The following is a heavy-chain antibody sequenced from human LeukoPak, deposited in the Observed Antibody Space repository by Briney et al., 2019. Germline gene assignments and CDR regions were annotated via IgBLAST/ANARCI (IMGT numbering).Heavy chain of an antibody. CDR2: IYPGDSDI. CDR3: ARRGLELRGDYDYYTDV. V-gene: IGHV5-51*01. D-gene: IGHD1-7*01. CDR1: GYSFTSYW. J-gene: IGHJ6*03. Sequence: GESLKISCKGSGYSFTSYWIGWVRQMPGKGLEWMGIIYPGDSDIRYSPSFQGQVTISADKSINTAYLHWSRLKTSDTAIYYCARRGLELRGDYDYYTDVWGKGTTVTVSS.